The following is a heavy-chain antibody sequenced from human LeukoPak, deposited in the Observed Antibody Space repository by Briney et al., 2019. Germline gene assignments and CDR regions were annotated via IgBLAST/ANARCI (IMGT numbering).Heavy chain of an antibody. V-gene: IGHV3-30-3*01. D-gene: IGHD3-9*01. CDR2: ISYDGSNK. CDR3: ARAPELRCFDWLLWGFDY. CDR1: GFTFSSYA. Sequence: PGGSLRLSCAASGFTFSSYAMHWVRQAPGKGLEWVAVISYDGSNKYYADSVKGRFTISRDNSKNTLYLQMNSLRAEDTAVYYCARAPELRCFDWLLWGFDYWGQGTLVTVSS. J-gene: IGHJ4*02.